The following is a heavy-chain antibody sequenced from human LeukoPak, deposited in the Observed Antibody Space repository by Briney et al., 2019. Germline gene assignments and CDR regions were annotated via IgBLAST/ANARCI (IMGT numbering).Heavy chain of an antibody. CDR2: INHSGST. Sequence: SETLSLTCAVYGGSFSGYYWSWIRQPPGKGLEWIGEINHSGSTNYNPSLKSRVTMSVDTSKNQFSLKLSSVTAADTAVYYCARDSMIDYVWGSYRYNWFDPWGQGTLVTVSS. V-gene: IGHV4-34*01. J-gene: IGHJ5*02. CDR3: ARDSMIDYVWGSYRYNWFDP. D-gene: IGHD3-16*02. CDR1: GGSFSGYY.